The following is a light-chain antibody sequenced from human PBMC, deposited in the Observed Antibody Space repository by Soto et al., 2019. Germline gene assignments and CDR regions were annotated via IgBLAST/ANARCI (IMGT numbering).Light chain of an antibody. CDR1: QSFRGL. V-gene: IGKV3-11*01. Sequence: EFVLTQSPVTLSLSPGEIATLSCRASQSFRGLLAWYQQKPGQAPRLLIYDAYNRATGIPPRFSGSGSGTDFTLTISSLEPEDSAVYYCQQRHMLPITFGQGTRLEIK. J-gene: IGKJ5*01. CDR2: DAY. CDR3: QQRHMLPIT.